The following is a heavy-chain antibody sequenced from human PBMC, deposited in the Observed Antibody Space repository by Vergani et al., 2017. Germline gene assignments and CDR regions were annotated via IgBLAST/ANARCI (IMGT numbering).Heavy chain of an antibody. Sequence: QVQLQESGPGLVKPSETLSLTCAVSGYSISSGYYWGWIRQPPGKGLEWIGSIYHSGSTYYNPSLKSRVTISVDTSKNQFSLKLSSVTAADTAVYYCARAYGSGSYYKDSHFDYWGQGTLVTVSS. D-gene: IGHD3-10*01. CDR1: GYSISSGYY. CDR3: ARAYGSGSYYKDSHFDY. J-gene: IGHJ4*02. V-gene: IGHV4-38-2*01. CDR2: IYHSGST.